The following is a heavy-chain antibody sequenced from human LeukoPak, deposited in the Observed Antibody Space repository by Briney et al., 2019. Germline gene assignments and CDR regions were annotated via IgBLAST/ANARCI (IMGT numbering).Heavy chain of an antibody. J-gene: IGHJ4*02. CDR3: ATTRWTSERGGFDY. D-gene: IGHD1-1*01. Sequence: SETLSLTCSVSGASISSYYWSWIRQPAGKGLEWIGRIYTSGSTKYNPSLKSRVTISLDTSKNQFSLKVSSVTAADTAMYYCATTRWTSERGGFDYWGQGTLVTVSS. CDR2: IYTSGST. V-gene: IGHV4-4*07. CDR1: GASISSYY.